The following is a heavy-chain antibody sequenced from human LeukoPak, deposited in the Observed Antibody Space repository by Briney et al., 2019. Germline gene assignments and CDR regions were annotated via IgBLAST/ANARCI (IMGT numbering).Heavy chain of an antibody. CDR1: GFTFSSYA. D-gene: IGHD3-22*01. CDR2: ISDSGGNT. Sequence: PGGSLRLSCAASGFTFSSYAMSWVRQAPGQGLEWVSAISDSGGNTYYADSVKGRFTISRDNSKNTLYLQMNSLRVEDTAVYYCAKRNYYDSRGYYEYYFDDWGQGTLVTVSS. V-gene: IGHV3-23*01. CDR3: AKRNYYDSRGYYEYYFDD. J-gene: IGHJ4*02.